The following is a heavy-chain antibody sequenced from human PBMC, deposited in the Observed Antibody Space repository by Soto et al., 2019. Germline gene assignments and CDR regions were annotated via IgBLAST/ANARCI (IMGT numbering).Heavy chain of an antibody. CDR1: CFSFSNSG. V-gene: IGHV3-30*18. Sequence: AMRPSWAACCFSFSNSGMQWVRQAPSKGRKWVAVIPTDAGYNYCADSGEGRFTLSRDNSKNTLFLQMNSLRPEDTAVYHCAKVLGYCSSSSCRSDYYYYYGMDVRGQGTTVTVSS. D-gene: IGHD2-2*01. CDR2: IPTDAGYN. J-gene: IGHJ6*02. CDR3: AKVLGYCSSSSCRSDYYYYYGMDV.